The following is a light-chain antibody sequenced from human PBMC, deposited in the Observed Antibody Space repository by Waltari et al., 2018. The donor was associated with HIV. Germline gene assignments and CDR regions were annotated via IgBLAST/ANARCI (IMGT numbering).Light chain of an antibody. CDR1: QTVNSW. CDR3: QQYNTYPWT. V-gene: IGKV1-5*03. CDR2: KAS. J-gene: IGKJ1*01. Sequence: DIQLTQSPSTLSASVGDRVMITCRASQTVNSWLAWYQQNSGTAPKVLIYKASNLKSGVSARFSGSGFGAEFTLTISSLQPDDLATYYCQQYNTYPWTFGQGTRVEIK.